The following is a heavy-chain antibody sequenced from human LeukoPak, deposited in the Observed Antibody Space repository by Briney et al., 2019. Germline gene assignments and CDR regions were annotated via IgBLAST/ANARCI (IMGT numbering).Heavy chain of an antibody. CDR2: INPNSGGT. Sequence: ASVKVSCKASGYTFTGYYMHWVRQAPGQGLEWMGRINPNSGGTNYAQKFQGRVTTTRDTSISTAYMELSRLRSDDTAVYYCARDITGTDIDYWGQGTLVTVSS. V-gene: IGHV1-2*06. CDR3: ARDITGTDIDY. J-gene: IGHJ4*02. CDR1: GYTFTGYY. D-gene: IGHD1-7*01.